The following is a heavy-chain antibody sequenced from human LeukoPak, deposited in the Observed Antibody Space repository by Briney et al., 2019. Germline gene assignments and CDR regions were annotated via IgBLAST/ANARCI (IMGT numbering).Heavy chain of an antibody. CDR1: GFTFSSYG. Sequence: GGSLRLSCAASGFTFSSYGMHWVRQAPGKGLEWVAVIWYDGSNKYYADSVKGRFTISRDNSKDTLYLQMNSLRAEDTAVYYCASELKWDHNYWGQGTLVTVSS. D-gene: IGHD1-26*01. V-gene: IGHV3-33*01. J-gene: IGHJ4*02. CDR2: IWYDGSNK. CDR3: ASELKWDHNY.